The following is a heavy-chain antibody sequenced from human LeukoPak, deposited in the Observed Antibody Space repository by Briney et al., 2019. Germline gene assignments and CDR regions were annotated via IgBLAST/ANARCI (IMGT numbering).Heavy chain of an antibody. J-gene: IGHJ3*02. CDR1: GGTFSSYA. CDR3: ARRTDAVDDAFDI. V-gene: IGHV1-69*13. Sequence: SVKVSCKASGGTFSSYAISWVRQAPGQGLEWMGGIIPIFGTANYAQKFQGRVTITADESTSTAYMELSSLRSEDTGLYFCARRTDAVDDAFDIWGQGTMLTVSS. D-gene: IGHD3/OR15-3a*01. CDR2: IIPIFGTA.